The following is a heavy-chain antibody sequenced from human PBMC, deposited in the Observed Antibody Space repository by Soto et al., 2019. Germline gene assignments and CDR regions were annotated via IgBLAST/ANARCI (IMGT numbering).Heavy chain of an antibody. J-gene: IGHJ6*02. CDR1: GFSLTTGRMG. Sequence: GPTVGNPTETLTLTCYGSGFSLTTGRMGLSWIRQPPGRGVEWLGHIFSTAARYYTRSLQGRLTDSTVGFGSQVVLTLTNLHPVDAGTYFCVRMNAELYFPFNAMDDWGQGTTVTVSS. V-gene: IGHV2-26*01. CDR3: VRMNAELYFPFNAMDD. CDR2: IFSTAAR. D-gene: IGHD3-3*01.